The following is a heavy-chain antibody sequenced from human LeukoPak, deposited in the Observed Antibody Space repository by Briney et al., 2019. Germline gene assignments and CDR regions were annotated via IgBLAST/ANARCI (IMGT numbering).Heavy chain of an antibody. Sequence: SETLSLTCTVSGGSISSGGYYWSWIRQPPGKGLEWVGYIYHSGSTYYNPSLKSRVTISVDRSKNQFSLKLSSVTAADTAVYYCARGQFWSGYSIWGQGTLVTVSS. J-gene: IGHJ4*02. CDR2: IYHSGST. D-gene: IGHD3-3*02. CDR1: GGSISSGGYY. V-gene: IGHV4-30-2*01. CDR3: ARGQFWSGYSI.